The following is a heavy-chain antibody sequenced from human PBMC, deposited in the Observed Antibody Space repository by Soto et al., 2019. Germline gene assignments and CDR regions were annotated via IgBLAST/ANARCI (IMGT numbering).Heavy chain of an antibody. D-gene: IGHD3-22*01. V-gene: IGHV3-23*01. CDR2: ISGSGSST. J-gene: IGHJ4*02. CDR1: GFTFSNYA. CDR3: AKERGSSGQWDY. Sequence: EVQLLASGGGLVQPGGSLRLSCAASGFTFSNYAMSWVRQAPGKRLEWVADISGSGSSTYYADSVKGRFTISRDNSKNTVYLQMNSLRADDTAVYYFAKERGSSGQWDYCGQGTLVTVSS.